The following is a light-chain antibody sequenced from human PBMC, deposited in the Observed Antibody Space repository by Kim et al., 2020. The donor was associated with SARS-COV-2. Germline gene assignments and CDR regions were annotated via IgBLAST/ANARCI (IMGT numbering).Light chain of an antibody. Sequence: DIQTTQSPSTLSASVGDTVILTCRASQSISMWLAWYQQKPGKAPKLLIYDASNLESGVPSRFSGSGSGTDFTLTISSLQPDDFATYYCQQYKTYSFGQGTKVDIK. CDR1: QSISMW. J-gene: IGKJ1*01. CDR2: DAS. CDR3: QQYKTYS. V-gene: IGKV1-5*01.